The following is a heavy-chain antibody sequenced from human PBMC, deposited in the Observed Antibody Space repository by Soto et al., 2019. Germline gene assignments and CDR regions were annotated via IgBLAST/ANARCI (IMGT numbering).Heavy chain of an antibody. CDR3: AHRLSGEYGDYFVWFDP. D-gene: IGHD4-17*01. CDR2: IYWDDYE. J-gene: IGHJ5*02. Sequence: QITLKESGPTLVKPTQTLTLTCSFSGFSLSTSGVGVGWVRQPPGKALEWLALIYWDDYERLSPSLKSRLTITKDTSRNQVVLTMTNMDPVDTATYYCAHRLSGEYGDYFVWFDPGGQGTLVTVSS. CDR1: GFSLSTSGVG. V-gene: IGHV2-5*02.